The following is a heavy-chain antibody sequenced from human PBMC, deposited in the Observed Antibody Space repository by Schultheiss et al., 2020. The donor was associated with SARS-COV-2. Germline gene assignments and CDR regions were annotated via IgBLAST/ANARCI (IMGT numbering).Heavy chain of an antibody. Sequence: SETLSFTCAVYGGSFSGYYWSWIRQPPGKGLEWIGEINHSGSTNYNPSLKSRVTISVDTSKNQFSLKLSSVTAADTAVYYCARGAGYYFDYWGQGTLVTVSS. V-gene: IGHV4-34*01. CDR3: ARGAGYYFDY. CDR2: INHSGST. D-gene: IGHD2-15*01. J-gene: IGHJ4*02. CDR1: GGSFSGYY.